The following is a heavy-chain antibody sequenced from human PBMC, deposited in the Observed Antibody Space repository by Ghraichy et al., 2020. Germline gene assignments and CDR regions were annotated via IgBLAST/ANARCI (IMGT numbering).Heavy chain of an antibody. J-gene: IGHJ6*02. V-gene: IGHV3-7*01. CDR2: IKQDGSEK. CDR1: GFTFSSYW. Sequence: GGSLRLSCAASGFTFSSYWMSWVRQAPGKGLEWVANIKQDGSEKYYVESVKGRFTISRDNAKNSLYLQMNSLRAEDTAVYYCARETRSYSGSYFDYYGMDVWGQGTTVTVSS. D-gene: IGHD1-26*01. CDR3: ARETRSYSGSYFDYYGMDV.